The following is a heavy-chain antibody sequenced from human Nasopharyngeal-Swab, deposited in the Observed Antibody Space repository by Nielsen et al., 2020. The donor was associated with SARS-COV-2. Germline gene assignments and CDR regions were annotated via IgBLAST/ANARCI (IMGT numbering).Heavy chain of an antibody. V-gene: IGHV3-30*18. J-gene: IGHJ6*02. Sequence: SCAASGFTFSSYGMHWVRQAPGKGLEWVAVISYDGSNKYYADSVKGRFTISRDNSKNTLYLQMNSLRAEDTAVYYCAKDHEESMVRGVITAYYGMDVWGQGTTVTVSS. D-gene: IGHD3-10*01. CDR1: GFTFSSYG. CDR3: AKDHEESMVRGVITAYYGMDV. CDR2: ISYDGSNK.